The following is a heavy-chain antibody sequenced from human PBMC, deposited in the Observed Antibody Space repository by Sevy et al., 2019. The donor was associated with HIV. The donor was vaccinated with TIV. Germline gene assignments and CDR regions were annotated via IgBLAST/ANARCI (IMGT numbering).Heavy chain of an antibody. V-gene: IGHV3-7*01. J-gene: IGHJ4*02. D-gene: IGHD1-26*01. CDR1: GFTFSPYW. CDR3: ARGVGLDC. Sequence: GESLKISCAASGFTFSPYWMTWVRQAPGKGLEWEANIRPDGSDKYYVDSVKGRFTISRDNAKNSLYLQMNSLRADDTAMYYCARGVGLDCWGQGALVTVSS. CDR2: IRPDGSDK.